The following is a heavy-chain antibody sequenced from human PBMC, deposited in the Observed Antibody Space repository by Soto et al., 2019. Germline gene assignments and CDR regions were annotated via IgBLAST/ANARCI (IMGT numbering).Heavy chain of an antibody. CDR3: ARDWRYYDSSGYFGY. J-gene: IGHJ4*02. D-gene: IGHD3-22*01. Sequence: ASVKVSCKASGYIFTSYVISWVRQAPGQGLEWMGWISASNGDTNYAQKFQGRVSMTTDTSTSTAYMELRSLRSDDTAVYYCARDWRYYDSSGYFGYWGQGTLVTVSS. CDR2: ISASNGDT. CDR1: GYIFTSYV. V-gene: IGHV1-18*01.